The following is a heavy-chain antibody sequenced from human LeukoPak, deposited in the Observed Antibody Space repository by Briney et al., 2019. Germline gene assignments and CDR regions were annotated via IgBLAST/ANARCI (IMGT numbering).Heavy chain of an antibody. CDR1: GFTFSSYA. CDR2: ISSNGGST. Sequence: GGSLRLSCAASGFTFSSYAMHWVRQAPGKGLEYVSAISSNGGSTYYANSVKGRFTISRDNSKNTLYLQMGSLRAEDMAVYYYARDRGTNYYGSGSPPGGGYCDYWGQGTLVTVSS. CDR3: ARDRGTNYYGSGSPPGGGYCDY. V-gene: IGHV3-64*01. J-gene: IGHJ4*02. D-gene: IGHD3-10*01.